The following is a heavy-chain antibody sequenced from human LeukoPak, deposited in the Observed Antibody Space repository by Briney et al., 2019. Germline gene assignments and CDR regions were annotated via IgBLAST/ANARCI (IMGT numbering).Heavy chain of an antibody. Sequence: PSETLSLTCTVSGGSISSYYWSWIRQPPGKGLEWIGYIYYSGSTNYNPSLKSRVTISVDTSKNQCSLKLSSVTAADTAVYYCARDGQAAVRGEAWFDPWGQGTLVTVSS. CDR2: IYYSGST. CDR1: GGSISSYY. V-gene: IGHV4-59*01. D-gene: IGHD3-10*01. CDR3: ARDGQAAVRGEAWFDP. J-gene: IGHJ5*02.